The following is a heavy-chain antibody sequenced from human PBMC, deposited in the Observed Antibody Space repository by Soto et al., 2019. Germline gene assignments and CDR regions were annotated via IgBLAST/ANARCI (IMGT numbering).Heavy chain of an antibody. Sequence: QVHLVQSGAEVKKPGASVKVSCKASGYTFTHYYIHLVRQAPGQGLEWLGIIRPSGGRTEYAQRFQGRVTMTRDTSTSTVYMELTSLTSEDTAVYYCAREPNESYYFDYWGQGTLVTVSS. CDR1: GYTFTHYY. CDR3: AREPNESYYFDY. CDR2: IRPSGGRT. D-gene: IGHD5-18*01. V-gene: IGHV1-46*01. J-gene: IGHJ4*02.